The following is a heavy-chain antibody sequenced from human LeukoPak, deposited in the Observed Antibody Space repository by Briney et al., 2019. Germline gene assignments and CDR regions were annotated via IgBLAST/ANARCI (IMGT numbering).Heavy chain of an antibody. CDR1: GFTFSRYG. D-gene: IGHD2-15*01. CDR2: ISSSGSTI. V-gene: IGHV3-48*03. CDR3: ARVSSGGDD. Sequence: PGGSLRLSCAASGFTFSRYGMNWVRQAPGKGLDCVAYISSSGSTIYYADLVKGRFTISRDDAKNSLYLQMNRLRVEDTAVYYCARVSSGGDDWGQGTLVTVSS. J-gene: IGHJ4*02.